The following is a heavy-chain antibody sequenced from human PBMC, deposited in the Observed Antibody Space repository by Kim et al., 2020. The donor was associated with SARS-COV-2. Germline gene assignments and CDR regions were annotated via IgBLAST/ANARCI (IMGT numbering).Heavy chain of an antibody. CDR3: ARTLIAAAHDAFDI. CDR1: GGSISSGGYY. Sequence: SETLSLTCTVSGGSISSGGYYWSWIRQHPGKGLEWIGYIYYSGSTYYNPSLKSRVTISVDTSKNQFSLKLSSVTAADTAVYYCARTLIAAAHDAFDIWGQGTMVTVSS. CDR2: IYYSGST. D-gene: IGHD6-13*01. V-gene: IGHV4-31*03. J-gene: IGHJ3*02.